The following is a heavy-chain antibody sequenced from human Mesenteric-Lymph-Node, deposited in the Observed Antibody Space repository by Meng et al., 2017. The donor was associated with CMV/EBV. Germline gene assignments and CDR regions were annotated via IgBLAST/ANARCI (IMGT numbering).Heavy chain of an antibody. CDR1: GGSVNSGSYY. J-gene: IGHJ2*01. V-gene: IGHV4-61*01. CDR2: IYYSGNT. Sequence: SETLSLTCTVSGGSVNSGSYYWSWIRQPPGKGLEWIGYIYYSGNTNYNPSLKSRVTISVGTSKNQFSLKLTSVTAADTAVYYCGRHSKFGELSYWYFDLWGRGTLVTVSS. CDR3: GRHSKFGELSYWYFDL. D-gene: IGHD3-10*01.